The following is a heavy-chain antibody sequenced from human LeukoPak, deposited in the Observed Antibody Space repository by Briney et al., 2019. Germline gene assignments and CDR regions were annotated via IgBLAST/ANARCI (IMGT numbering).Heavy chain of an antibody. Sequence: SETLSLTCTVSGGSISSSSYYWGWIRQPPGKGLEWIGSIYYSGSTYYNPSLKSRVTISVDTSKNQFSLKLSSVTAADTAVYYCARGRMVRGVDWNWFDPWGQGTLVTVSS. J-gene: IGHJ5*02. CDR3: ARGRMVRGVDWNWFDP. D-gene: IGHD3-10*01. CDR2: IYYSGST. V-gene: IGHV4-39*01. CDR1: GGSISSSSYY.